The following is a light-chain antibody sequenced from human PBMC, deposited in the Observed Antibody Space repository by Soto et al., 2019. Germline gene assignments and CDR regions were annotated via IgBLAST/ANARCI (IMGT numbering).Light chain of an antibody. CDR1: QSVSSN. J-gene: IGKJ1*01. V-gene: IGKV3-15*01. CDR3: QQYNNWRT. Sequence: EILVTQSPATLSVSPGERATLSCRASQSVSSNLAWYQQKPGQAPRLLIYAASTRATGIPARFSGSGSGTDFTLNISSLQSEDFAIYYCQQYNNWRTFGQGTKVEIK. CDR2: AAS.